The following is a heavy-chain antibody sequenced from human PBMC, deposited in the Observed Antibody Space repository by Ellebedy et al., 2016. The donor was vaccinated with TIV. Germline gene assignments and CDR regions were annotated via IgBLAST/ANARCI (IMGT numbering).Heavy chain of an antibody. J-gene: IGHJ4*02. D-gene: IGHD1-26*01. Sequence: GESLKISXAASGFTFSSYAMSWVRQAPGKGLEWVSAITGSSTSYADSVKGRFTISRDNSKNTLYLQMNSLRADDTAVYYCAKWVVGATIDYWGQGTLVTVSS. CDR2: ITGSST. V-gene: IGHV3-23*01. CDR3: AKWVVGATIDY. CDR1: GFTFSSYA.